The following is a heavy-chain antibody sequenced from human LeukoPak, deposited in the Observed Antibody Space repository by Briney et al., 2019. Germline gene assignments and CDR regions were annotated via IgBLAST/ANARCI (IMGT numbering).Heavy chain of an antibody. CDR1: GYTFTSYD. Sequence: GASVKVSCKASGYTFTSYDINWVRQATGQGLEWMGWMNPNSGNTGYAQKFQGRVTMTRDMSTSTVYMELSSLRSEDTAVYYCARGGYSYGYDYYYYMDVWGKGTTVTVSS. D-gene: IGHD5-18*01. J-gene: IGHJ6*03. V-gene: IGHV1-8*02. CDR2: MNPNSGNT. CDR3: ARGGYSYGYDYYYYMDV.